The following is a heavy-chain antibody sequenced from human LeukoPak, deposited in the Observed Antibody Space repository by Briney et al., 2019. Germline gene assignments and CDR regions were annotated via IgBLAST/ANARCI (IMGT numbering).Heavy chain of an antibody. J-gene: IGHJ4*02. CDR1: GGSISSGSYY. Sequence: SETLSLTCTVSGGSISSGSYYWSWIRQPAGKGLEWIGRIYTSGSTNYNPSLKSRVTISVDTSKNQFSLKLSSVTAADTAVYYCARGIVVVPAAISLSRPGARFDYWGQGTLVTVSS. D-gene: IGHD2-2*02. CDR2: IYTSGST. V-gene: IGHV4-61*02. CDR3: ARGIVVVPAAISLSRPGARFDY.